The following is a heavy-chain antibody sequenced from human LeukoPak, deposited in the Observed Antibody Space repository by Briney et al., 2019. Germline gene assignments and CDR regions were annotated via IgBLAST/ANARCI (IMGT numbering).Heavy chain of an antibody. Sequence: GESLKISCKGSEYSFSGYWIGWVRQLPGKGLEWIGMIYPGDSDTRYRPSLQGQVTISADKSTSTAYLQWSSLKASDTAIYYCARRPLYSGNSYYFDYWGQGTLVTVSS. CDR2: IYPGDSDT. CDR3: ARRPLYSGNSYYFDY. D-gene: IGHD4-23*01. V-gene: IGHV5-51*01. J-gene: IGHJ4*02. CDR1: EYSFSGYW.